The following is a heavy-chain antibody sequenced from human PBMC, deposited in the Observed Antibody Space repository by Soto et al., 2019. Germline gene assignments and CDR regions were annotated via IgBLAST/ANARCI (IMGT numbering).Heavy chain of an antibody. V-gene: IGHV1-24*01. CDR1: GYTLTELS. D-gene: IGHD3-10*01. CDR3: ATDRVVRGAGTANWYFDL. Sequence: ASEKVSCKVSGYTLTELSMHWVRQAPGKGLEWMGGFDPEDGETIYAQKFQGRVTMTEDTSTDTAYMELSSLRSEDTAVYYCATDRVVRGAGTANWYFDLWGRGTLVTVSS. J-gene: IGHJ2*01. CDR2: FDPEDGET.